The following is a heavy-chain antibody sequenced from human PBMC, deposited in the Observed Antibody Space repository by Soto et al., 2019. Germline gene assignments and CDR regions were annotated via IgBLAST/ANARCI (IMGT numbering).Heavy chain of an antibody. CDR1: GYTFTASY. J-gene: IGHJ3*02. Sequence: VQLVQSGAEVKKPGASVKVSCKASGYTFTASYMHWVRQAPGQGLEWMGIIDPSGGSTSYSQKFQGRVTMTRDTATSTVYMELNSLRSEDTAVFYCARDSGHYYRSDAFDKWGQGTMVTVSS. V-gene: IGHV1-46*01. CDR3: ARDSGHYYRSDAFDK. D-gene: IGHD1-26*01. CDR2: IDPSGGST.